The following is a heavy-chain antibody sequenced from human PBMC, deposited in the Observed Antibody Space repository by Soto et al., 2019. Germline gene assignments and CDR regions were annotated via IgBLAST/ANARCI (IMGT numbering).Heavy chain of an antibody. CDR3: AIDVPHNWFDS. J-gene: IGHJ5*01. CDR2: INRDANDI. D-gene: IGHD3-10*02. CDR1: RGAFGDYW. Sequence: EVQLVESGGGLVQPGGSLRLSCEASRGAFGDYWMHWVRQAPGEGLVWVSRINRDANDIIYADSVKGRFTASRDNAKNMVFLQMNSLRVEDTAVYYCAIDVPHNWFDSWGPGTLVTVSS. V-gene: IGHV3-74*01.